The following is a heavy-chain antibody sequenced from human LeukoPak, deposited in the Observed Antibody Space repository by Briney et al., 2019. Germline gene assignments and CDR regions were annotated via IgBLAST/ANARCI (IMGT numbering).Heavy chain of an antibody. D-gene: IGHD1-14*01. CDR2: IRHDGSNI. J-gene: IGHJ6*03. CDR1: GFTFSNYA. V-gene: IGHV3-30*02. Sequence: GGSLRPSCAASGFTFSNYAMHWVRQAPGKGLEWVAFIRHDGSNIYYADSVEGRFTISRDNSKNTLYLQMNSLITEDTAVYYCAKTGFQWGDYFYYMDVWGKGTTVTVSS. CDR3: AKTGFQWGDYFYYMDV.